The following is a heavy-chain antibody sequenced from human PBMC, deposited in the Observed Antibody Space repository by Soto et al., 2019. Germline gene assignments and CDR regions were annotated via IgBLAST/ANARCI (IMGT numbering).Heavy chain of an antibody. V-gene: IGHV1-69*12. J-gene: IGHJ6*02. CDR2: IIPVFRAP. CDR1: GGTFSTSA. CDR3: ARDKDRPQLVGNYYYITDV. Sequence: QVQLVQSGSEVKKPGSSVKVSCTFSGGTFSTSAVSWVRQAPGQGLEWMGGIIPVFRAPDYAQKFQGRITITADESARTAFLELTGLGFEDTAVYYCARDKDRPQLVGNYYYITDVWGQGTTVTVSS. D-gene: IGHD3-10*01.